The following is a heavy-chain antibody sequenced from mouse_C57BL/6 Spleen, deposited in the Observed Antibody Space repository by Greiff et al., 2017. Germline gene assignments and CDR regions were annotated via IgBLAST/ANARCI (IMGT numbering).Heavy chain of an antibody. V-gene: IGHV1-15*01. D-gene: IGHD2-3*01. CDR3: TRWLLRKDYFDY. J-gene: IGHJ2*01. Sequence: QVQLQQSGAELVRPGASVTLSCKASGYTFTDYEMHWVKQTPVHGLEWIGAIDPETGGTAYNQKFKGKAILTADKSSSTAYMELRSLTSEDSAVYYCTRWLLRKDYFDYWGQGTTLTVSS. CDR2: IDPETGGT. CDR1: GYTFTDYE.